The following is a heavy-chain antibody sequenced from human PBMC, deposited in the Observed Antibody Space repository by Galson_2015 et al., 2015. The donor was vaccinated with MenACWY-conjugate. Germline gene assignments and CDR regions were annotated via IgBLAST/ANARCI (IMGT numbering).Heavy chain of an antibody. Sequence: LRLSCAASGFPFYSYWLTWVRQAPGKGLEWVANVKSDGSEQYYVDSVRGRFTISRDNAKNSLFLQMNSLRPEDTAVYYCVRPIMTFVAVRSLDNWGQGTVVTVSS. CDR1: GFPFYSYW. CDR3: VRPIMTFVAVRSLDN. J-gene: IGHJ4*02. CDR2: VKSDGSEQ. D-gene: IGHD3-3*02. V-gene: IGHV3-7*01.